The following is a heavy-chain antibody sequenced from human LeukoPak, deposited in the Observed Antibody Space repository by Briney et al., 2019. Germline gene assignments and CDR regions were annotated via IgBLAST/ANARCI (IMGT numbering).Heavy chain of an antibody. CDR1: GGSFSGYY. D-gene: IGHD3-10*01. J-gene: IGHJ5*02. V-gene: IGHV4-34*01. CDR3: AKFEPGRWFDP. CDR2: INHSGST. Sequence: SETLSLTCAVYGGSFSGYYWSWIRQPPGKGLEWIGEINHSGSTNYNPSLKSRVTISLDTSKNQFSLKLTSVTAADTAVYYCAKFEPGRWFDPWGQGTLVTVSS.